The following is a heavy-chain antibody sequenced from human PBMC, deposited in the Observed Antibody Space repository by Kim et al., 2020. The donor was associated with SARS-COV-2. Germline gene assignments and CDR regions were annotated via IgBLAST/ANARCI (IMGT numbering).Heavy chain of an antibody. J-gene: IGHJ6*02. Sequence: SETLSLTCTVSGGSISSSSYYWGWIRQPPGKGLEWIGSIYYSGSTYYNPSLKSRVTISVDTSKNQFSLKLSSVTAADTAVYYCARHPIDDMVQGVIKGGTIYSYGMDVWGQGTTVTVSS. CDR1: GGSISSSSYY. CDR2: IYYSGST. V-gene: IGHV4-39*01. CDR3: ARHPIDDMVQGVIKGGTIYSYGMDV. D-gene: IGHD3-10*01.